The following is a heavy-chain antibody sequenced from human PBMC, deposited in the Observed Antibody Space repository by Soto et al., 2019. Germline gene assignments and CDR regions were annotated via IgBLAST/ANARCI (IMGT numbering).Heavy chain of an antibody. D-gene: IGHD6-19*01. Sequence: LRLSCAASGFTFSSYEMNWVRQAPGKGLEWVSYISSSGSTIYYADSVKGRFTISRDNAKNSLYLQMNSLRAEDTAVYYCARRIAVAGLDWFDPWGQGTLVTVSS. CDR1: GFTFSSYE. V-gene: IGHV3-48*03. J-gene: IGHJ5*02. CDR3: ARRIAVAGLDWFDP. CDR2: ISSSGSTI.